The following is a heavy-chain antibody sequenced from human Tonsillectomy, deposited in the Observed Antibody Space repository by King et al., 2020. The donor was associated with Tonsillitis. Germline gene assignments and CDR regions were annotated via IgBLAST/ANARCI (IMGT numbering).Heavy chain of an antibody. Sequence: VQLVESGGGVVQPGRSLRLSCAASEFTFDTYAMHWVRQAPGKGLEWVALISYDGSNKYYADSMKGRFTISRDNSKNMLYLQMNSLRAEDTAVYYCARDQNIYGDYAFDIWGQGTMVTVSS. CDR2: ISYDGSNK. J-gene: IGHJ3*02. CDR3: ARDQNIYGDYAFDI. CDR1: EFTFDTYA. D-gene: IGHD4-17*01. V-gene: IGHV3-30-3*01.